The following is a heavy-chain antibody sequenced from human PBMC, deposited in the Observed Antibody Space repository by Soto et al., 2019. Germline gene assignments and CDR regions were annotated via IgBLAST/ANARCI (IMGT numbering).Heavy chain of an antibody. V-gene: IGHV4-30-4*01. J-gene: IGHJ6*02. CDR2: IYYSGST. CDR1: GGSISSGDYY. D-gene: IGHD6-13*01. CDR3: ARTGYSSSWQTSYYYYYGMDV. Sequence: PSETLSLTCTVSGGSISSGDYYWSWIRQPPRKGLEWIGYIYYSGSTYYNPSLKSRVTISVDTSKNQFSLKLSSVTAADTAVYYCARTGYSSSWQTSYYYYYGMDVWGQGTTVTVSS.